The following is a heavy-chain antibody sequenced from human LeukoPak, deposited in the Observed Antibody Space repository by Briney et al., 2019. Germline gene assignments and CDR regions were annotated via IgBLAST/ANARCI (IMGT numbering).Heavy chain of an antibody. J-gene: IGHJ6*02. V-gene: IGHV3-21*01. CDR3: AREPPDCSSTSCYGAYGMDV. CDR2: ISSSRSYT. Sequence: GGSLTLSCAASGFTFSSYSMNWVRQPPGKGLEWVSSISSSRSYTYYADSVKGRFTISRDNTKNSLYLQMNSLRAEDTAVYYCAREPPDCSSTSCYGAYGMDVWGQGTTVTVSS. D-gene: IGHD2-2*01. CDR1: GFTFSSYS.